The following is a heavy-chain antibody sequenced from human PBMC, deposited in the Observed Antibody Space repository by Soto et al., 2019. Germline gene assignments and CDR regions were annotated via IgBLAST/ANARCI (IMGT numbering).Heavy chain of an antibody. V-gene: IGHV1-69*06. D-gene: IGHD1-7*01. J-gene: IGHJ4*02. CDR3: ARDMTGTTVPYFDY. CDR1: GGTFSNYA. CDR2: IIPIFGTA. Sequence: QVQLVQSGAEVKKPESSVKVSCKASGGTFSNYAISWVRQAPGQGLEWMGGIIPIFGTANYAQKFQGRVTITADKSTSTAYMELSSLRSEDTAVYYCARDMTGTTVPYFDYWGQGTLVTVSS.